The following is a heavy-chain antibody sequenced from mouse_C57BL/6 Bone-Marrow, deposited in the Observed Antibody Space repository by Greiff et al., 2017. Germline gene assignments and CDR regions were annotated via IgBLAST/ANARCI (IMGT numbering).Heavy chain of an antibody. J-gene: IGHJ3*01. CDR2: IDPSDSYT. D-gene: IGHD3-2*02. Sequence: QVQLQQPGAELVMPGASVKLSCKASGYTFTSYWMHWVKQRPGQGLEWIGEIDPSDSYTNYNQKFKGKSTLTVDKSSSTAYMQLSSLTSEDSAVYYCARPQLRPAWFAYWGQGTLVTVSA. CDR3: ARPQLRPAWFAY. CDR1: GYTFTSYW. V-gene: IGHV1-69*01.